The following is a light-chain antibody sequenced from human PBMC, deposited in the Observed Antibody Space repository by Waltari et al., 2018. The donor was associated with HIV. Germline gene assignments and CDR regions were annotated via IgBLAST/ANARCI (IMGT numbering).Light chain of an antibody. CDR2: AAS. V-gene: IGKV1-9*01. J-gene: IGKJ2*01. Sequence: DIQLTPSPSFLSAAVGDRVTVTCRASQGINNYLAWYRQKPGKVPELLVYAASTLQTGVPSRFSGSGSGTEFTLTINSLQPEDFATYYCQQLSSYPFAFGQGTKVDI. CDR1: QGINNY. CDR3: QQLSSYPFA.